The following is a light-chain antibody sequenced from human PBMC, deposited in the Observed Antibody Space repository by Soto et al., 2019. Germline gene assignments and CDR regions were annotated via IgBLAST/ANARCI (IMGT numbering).Light chain of an antibody. J-gene: IGLJ1*01. V-gene: IGLV2-14*01. CDR3: SSFASTHTYV. Sequence: QSVLTQPASVSGSPGQSITISCTGTSSDVAFYNHVSWYQQHPGKAPKLLIYEVNNRPPGVSHRFSGSKSGNTASLTISGLQAEDEADYYCSSFASTHTYVFGTGTKV. CDR2: EVN. CDR1: SSDVAFYNH.